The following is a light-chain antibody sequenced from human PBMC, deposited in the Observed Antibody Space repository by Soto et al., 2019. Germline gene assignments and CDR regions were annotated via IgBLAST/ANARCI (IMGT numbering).Light chain of an antibody. Sequence: EIVLTQSPVTLSLSPGERATLSCSASQSVSSYLAWYQQKPGQAPRLLIHGASSRATGIPDRFSGSGSGTDFTLTISRLEPEDFAVYYCQQFDDSLPKLTCGGGTKVDIK. CDR1: QSVSSY. CDR2: GAS. V-gene: IGKV3-20*01. CDR3: QQFDDSLPKLT. J-gene: IGKJ4*01.